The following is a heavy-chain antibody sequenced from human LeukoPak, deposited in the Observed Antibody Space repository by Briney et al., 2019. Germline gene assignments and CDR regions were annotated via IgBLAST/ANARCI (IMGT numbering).Heavy chain of an antibody. Sequence: SQTLSLTCTVSGGSISSGDYYWTWIRQPPGKGLEWIGFIYYSGSAYYNPSLDSRLTISVDTPTNQFSLRLSSVTAADTAVYYCARGLGSSWYGDWGQGTLVTVSS. CDR2: IYYSGSA. J-gene: IGHJ4*02. CDR1: GGSISSGDYY. D-gene: IGHD6-13*01. CDR3: ARGLGSSWYGD. V-gene: IGHV4-30-4*01.